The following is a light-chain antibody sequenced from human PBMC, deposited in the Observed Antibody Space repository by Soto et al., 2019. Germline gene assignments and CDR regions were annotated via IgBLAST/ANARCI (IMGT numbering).Light chain of an antibody. CDR3: QRSYSTPPA. J-gene: IGKJ1*01. CDR2: AAS. CDR1: QSISSY. Sequence: DSQMTQSPSSLSASVGDRVTITCRASQSISSYLNWYQQKPGKAPKLLISAASSLQSGVPSRFSGSGSGTDVTLPISSMQPEDFATYYCQRSYSTPPAFGQGTKVEIQ. V-gene: IGKV1-39*01.